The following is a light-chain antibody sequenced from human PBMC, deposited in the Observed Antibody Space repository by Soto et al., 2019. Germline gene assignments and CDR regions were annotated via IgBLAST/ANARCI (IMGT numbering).Light chain of an antibody. J-gene: IGKJ3*01. CDR1: QGISNY. CDR2: SAS. Sequence: DVQMTQSPSSLSASVGDRVTITCRASQGISNYLAWYQQKPGKAPSLLIYSASTLQSGVPSRFSGSRSGTDFTLTISSLQPEYVATYYWQKYNSAPFSFGPGTKVEIK. V-gene: IGKV1-27*01. CDR3: QKYNSAPFS.